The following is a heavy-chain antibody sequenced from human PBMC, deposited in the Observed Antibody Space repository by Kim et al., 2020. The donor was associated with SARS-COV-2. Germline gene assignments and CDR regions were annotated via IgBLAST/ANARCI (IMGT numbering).Heavy chain of an antibody. J-gene: IGHJ6*02. Sequence: SVKVSCKASGGTFSSYAISWVRQAPGQGLEWMGGIIPIFGTANYAQKFQGRVTITADESTSTAYMELSSLRSEDTAVYYCARDVITMVRGVTHYYGMDVWGQGTTVTVSS. CDR3: ARDVITMVRGVTHYYGMDV. V-gene: IGHV1-69*13. CDR1: GGTFSSYA. D-gene: IGHD3-10*01. CDR2: IIPIFGTA.